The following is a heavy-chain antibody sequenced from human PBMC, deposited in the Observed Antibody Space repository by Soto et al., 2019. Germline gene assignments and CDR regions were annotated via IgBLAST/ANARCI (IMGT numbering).Heavy chain of an antibody. Sequence: QVQLQESRPGLVKPSQTLSLTCTVSGGSIGSAAYYWSWIRQHPGEGLEWIGYISHSGSTYYNPSLKSRVIISVDTSKNQFSLSLTSVTAADTAVYYCAREYTYGSNFFDCWGQGALVTVSS. V-gene: IGHV4-31*03. D-gene: IGHD5-18*01. CDR3: AREYTYGSNFFDC. J-gene: IGHJ4*02. CDR1: GGSIGSAAYY. CDR2: ISHSGST.